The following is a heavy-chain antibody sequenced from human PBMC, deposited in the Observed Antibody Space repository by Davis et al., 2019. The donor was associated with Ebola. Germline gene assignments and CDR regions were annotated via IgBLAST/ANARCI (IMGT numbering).Heavy chain of an antibody. D-gene: IGHD1-26*01. CDR2: SRDKSNGYTT. V-gene: IGHV3-72*01. CDR3: ARDAHLIGILGPWGGDYGMDV. J-gene: IGHJ6*02. Sequence: GGSLRLSCAASGFMFSDHYMDWVRQAPGKGLEWVGRSRDKSNGYTTEYAASVKGRFTISRDESNNSLFLQMNSLRTDDTAVYYCARDAHLIGILGPWGGDYGMDVWGQGALVTVSS. CDR1: GFMFSDHY.